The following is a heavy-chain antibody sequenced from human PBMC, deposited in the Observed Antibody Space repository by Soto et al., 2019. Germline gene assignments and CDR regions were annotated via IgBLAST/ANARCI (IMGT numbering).Heavy chain of an antibody. J-gene: IGHJ4*02. CDR1: GYTFSAYY. D-gene: IGHD1-26*01. V-gene: IGHV1-2*02. CDR3: MRGGWGDSPIDY. Sequence: QVYLLQSGAEVKQVGASVTVSCKTSGYTFSAYYVHWARRAPGRGFQWLGWINPSNEVTTFSEFFQGRITMTRDTSTNTVHMELNRLTSDDTAVYYCMRGGWGDSPIDYWGQGTQFTVSS. CDR2: INPSNEVT.